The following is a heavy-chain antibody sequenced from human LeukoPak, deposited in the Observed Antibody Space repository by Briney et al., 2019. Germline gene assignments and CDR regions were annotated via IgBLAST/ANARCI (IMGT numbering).Heavy chain of an antibody. CDR3: AREPDAGSGSYRAYFDY. CDR1: GFIVSSNY. V-gene: IGHV3-53*01. CDR2: IYTGGGT. Sequence: GGSLRLSCAASGFIVSSNYMSWVRQAPGKGLEWVSVIYTGGGTYYADSVKGRFTISRDNSKNTVYLQMNSLRAEDTAVYFCAREPDAGSGSYRAYFDYWGQGTLVTVSS. D-gene: IGHD1-26*01. J-gene: IGHJ4*02.